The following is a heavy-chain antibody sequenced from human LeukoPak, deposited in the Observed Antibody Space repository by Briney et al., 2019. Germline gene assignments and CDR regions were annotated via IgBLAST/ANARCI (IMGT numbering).Heavy chain of an antibody. Sequence: SETLSLTCAVFGGSFSSYYWSWIRQPPGKGLEWIGEIYHSGSANYNPSLKSRVTISVDTSKNHFSLKLSSVTAADTAAYYCARRSTLLLRWSVVPTRFGAFDIWGQGTMVTVSS. V-gene: IGHV4-34*01. J-gene: IGHJ3*02. CDR3: ARRSTLLLRWSVVPTRFGAFDI. CDR1: GGSFSSYY. D-gene: IGHD3-10*02. CDR2: IYHSGSA.